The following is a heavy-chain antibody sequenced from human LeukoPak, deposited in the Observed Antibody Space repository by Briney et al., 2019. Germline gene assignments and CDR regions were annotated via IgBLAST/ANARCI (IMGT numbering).Heavy chain of an antibody. CDR1: GFTFSSYA. D-gene: IGHD2-2*01. CDR2: ISGSGGST. Sequence: PGGSLRLSCAASGFTFSSYAMSWVRQAPGKGLEWVSAISGSGGSTYYADSVKGRFTISRDNSKNTLYLQMNSLRAEDTAVYYCAKDLLNIVVVPAAKENNWFDPWGQGTLVTVSS. CDR3: AKDLLNIVVVPAAKENNWFDP. J-gene: IGHJ5*02. V-gene: IGHV3-23*01.